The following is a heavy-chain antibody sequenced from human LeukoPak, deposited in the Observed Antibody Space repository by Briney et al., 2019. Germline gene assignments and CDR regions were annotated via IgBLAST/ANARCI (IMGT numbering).Heavy chain of an antibody. CDR1: GFTFSSYE. D-gene: IGHD5-24*01. CDR3: ARDEGEMATTQWYFDY. V-gene: IGHV3-21*05. J-gene: IGHJ4*02. Sequence: PGGSLRLSCAASGFTFSSYEMNWVRQAPGKGLEWVSYISSSSYIYYADSVKGRFTISRDNAKNSLYLQMNGLRAEDTAVYYCARDEGEMATTQWYFDYWGQGTLVTVSS. CDR2: ISSSSYI.